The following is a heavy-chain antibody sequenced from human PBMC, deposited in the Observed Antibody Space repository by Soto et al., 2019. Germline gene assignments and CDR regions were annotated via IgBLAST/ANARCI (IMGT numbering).Heavy chain of an antibody. CDR1: GGSINSGGYS. D-gene: IGHD3-10*01. J-gene: IGHJ5*02. V-gene: IGHV4-30-2*01. CDR2: IYPSGST. CDR3: ARFSYGSGSPWFDP. Sequence: QLQLQESGSGLVKPSQTLSLTCAVSGGSINSGGYSWSWIRQPPGKGLEWIGYIYPSGSTYYNPHLKSRVTISVDRSKNQFSLKLSSVTAADTAVYYCARFSYGSGSPWFDPWGQGTLVTVSS.